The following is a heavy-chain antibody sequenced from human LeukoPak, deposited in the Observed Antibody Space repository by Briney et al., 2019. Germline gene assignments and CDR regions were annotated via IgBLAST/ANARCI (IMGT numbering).Heavy chain of an antibody. CDR2: MNPNSGNT. CDR1: GYTFTSYA. V-gene: IGHV1-8*02. J-gene: IGHJ4*02. Sequence: ASVKVSCKASGYTFTSYAMNWVRQATGQGLEWMGWMNPNSGNTGYTQKFQGRVTMTRDTSINTAYMELSSPRSEDTAVYYCAADPEEGGFDYWGQGTLVTVSS. D-gene: IGHD3-16*01. CDR3: AADPEEGGFDY.